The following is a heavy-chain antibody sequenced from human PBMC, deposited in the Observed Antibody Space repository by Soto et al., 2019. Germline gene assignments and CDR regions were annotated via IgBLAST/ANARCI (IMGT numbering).Heavy chain of an antibody. J-gene: IGHJ5*02. V-gene: IGHV4-4*09. D-gene: IGHD3-16*01. Sequence: QVQLQESGPGLVKPSETLSLTCTVSGGSMRGQHWSWIRQPPGKGLEWIGHHSDSTNYNPSLKSPITISTDTSKDPFSLKLSSVTAADTAVYYCATYTVGEGGRGSWGQGTLVTVSS. CDR2: HHSDST. CDR1: GGSMRGQH. CDR3: ATYTVGEGGRGS.